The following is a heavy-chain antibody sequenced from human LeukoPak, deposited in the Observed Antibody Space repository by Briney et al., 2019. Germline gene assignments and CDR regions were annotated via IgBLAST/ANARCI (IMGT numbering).Heavy chain of an antibody. Sequence: GSSVKVSCKASGGTFSSYAISWVRQAPGQGLEWMGWMNPNSGNTGYAQKFQGRVTITRNTSISTAYMELSSLRSEDTAVYYCARASSSWYYYMDVWGKGTTVTVSS. CDR3: ARASSSWYYYMDV. V-gene: IGHV1-8*03. CDR1: GGTFSSYA. CDR2: MNPNSGNT. D-gene: IGHD6-13*01. J-gene: IGHJ6*03.